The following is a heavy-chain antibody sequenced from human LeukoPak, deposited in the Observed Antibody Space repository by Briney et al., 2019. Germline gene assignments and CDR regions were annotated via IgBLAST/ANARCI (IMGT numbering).Heavy chain of an antibody. Sequence: GGSLRLSCAASGFTFSSYAMSWVRQAPGKGLEWVSAISGRGGSTYYADSVKGRFTISRDNSKNTLYLQMNSLRAEDTAVYYCASIVGATNYMDVWGKGTTVTVSS. CDR2: ISGRGGST. V-gene: IGHV3-23*01. CDR3: ASIVGATNYMDV. J-gene: IGHJ6*03. D-gene: IGHD1-26*01. CDR1: GFTFSSYA.